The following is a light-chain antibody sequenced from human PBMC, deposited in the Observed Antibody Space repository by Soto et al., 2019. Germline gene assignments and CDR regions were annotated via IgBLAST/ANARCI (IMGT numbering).Light chain of an antibody. V-gene: IGKV1-39*01. CDR2: AAS. CDR1: QSISSY. J-gene: IGKJ1*01. Sequence: DIQMTQSPSSLSASVGDRVTITCRASQSISSYLNWYQQKPGKAPKLLIYAASSLQSGVPSRFSGSGSGTDFTPTISSLQPEDFATYYCQQSYSTPPWTFSQGTKVEIK. CDR3: QQSYSTPPWT.